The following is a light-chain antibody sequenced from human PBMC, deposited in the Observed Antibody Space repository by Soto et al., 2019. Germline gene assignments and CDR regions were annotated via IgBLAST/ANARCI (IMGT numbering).Light chain of an antibody. CDR2: YVT. CDR3: SSYRSSSTLEV. CDR1: NDDVGDYNY. J-gene: IGLJ1*01. Sequence: QSALTQPASVSGSPGQSITISCTGTNDDVGDYNYVSWYQQHPDSAPKLLIYYVTNRPSGVSNRFSGSKSGNTASLTISGLHAEDEADYYCSSYRSSSTLEVFGTGTKVTVL. V-gene: IGLV2-14*03.